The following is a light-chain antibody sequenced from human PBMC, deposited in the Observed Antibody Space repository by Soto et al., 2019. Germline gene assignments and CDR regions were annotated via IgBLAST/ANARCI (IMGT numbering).Light chain of an antibody. CDR3: QQYNHWVVT. V-gene: IGKV3-15*01. CDR2: GAS. CDR1: QSVSSS. J-gene: IGKJ1*01. Sequence: EIVLTQSPATLSLSPGERATLSCRASQSVSSSFAWYQQNPGHAPMLLIYGASTMATGITARVSGSGSGTDFTLSIRRLQYEEFSVYYRQQYNHWVVTFGQGTKLEIK.